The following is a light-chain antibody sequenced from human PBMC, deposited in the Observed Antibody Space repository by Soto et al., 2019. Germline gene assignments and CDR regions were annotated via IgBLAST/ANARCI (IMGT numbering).Light chain of an antibody. CDR2: DAS. CDR3: QQRSNWPFTWT. CDR1: QRVSSY. J-gene: IGKJ1*01. V-gene: IGKV3-11*01. Sequence: EIVLTQSPATLSLSPGERATLSCRASQRVSSYLAWYQQKPGQAPRLLIYDASNRATGIPARFSGSGSGTDFTLTISSLEPEDFAVYYCQQRSNWPFTWTFGQGTKVEIK.